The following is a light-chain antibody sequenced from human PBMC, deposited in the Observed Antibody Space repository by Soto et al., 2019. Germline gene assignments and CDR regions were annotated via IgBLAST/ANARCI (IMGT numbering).Light chain of an antibody. J-gene: IGLJ2*01. CDR1: SSDVGAYNY. CDR3: CSYAGSYTLL. CDR2: DVS. Sequence: QSVLTQPRSVSGSPGQSVTISCTGISSDVGAYNYVSWFQQHPGKAPKLMMSDVSKRPSGVPDRFSGSKSGTTASLTISGLQAEDEADYYCCSYAGSYTLLFGGGTKVTVL. V-gene: IGLV2-11*01.